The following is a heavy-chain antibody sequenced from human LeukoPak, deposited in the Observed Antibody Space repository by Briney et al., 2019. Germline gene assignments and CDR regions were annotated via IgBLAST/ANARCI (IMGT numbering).Heavy chain of an antibody. V-gene: IGHV3-23*01. J-gene: IGHJ4*02. D-gene: IGHD3-9*01. CDR2: ISGSGDST. CDR1: GFTFSNYA. Sequence: PGGSLRLSCAASGFTFSNYAMSWVRQAPGKGLEWVSTISGSGDSTYYADSVKGRFTISRDNSKSTLYLQMNSLRAEDSAVYYCAKIGVNLYYNILTGQSPLYYFDYWGQGTLVTVSS. CDR3: AKIGVNLYYNILTGQSPLYYFDY.